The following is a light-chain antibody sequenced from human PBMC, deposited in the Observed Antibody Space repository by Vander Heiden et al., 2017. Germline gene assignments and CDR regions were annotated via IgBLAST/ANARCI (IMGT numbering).Light chain of an antibody. V-gene: IGKV1-6*01. CDR3: LHDYNYPWT. CDR2: GAS. Sequence: AIQMTTSPSSLSASLGDSVTITCRASQGIANDLGWYQQKPGKAPKLLIYGASTLQTGVPSRFTGSGSGADFILTISSLQPEDFATYYCLHDYNYPWTFGQGTKVEV. CDR1: QGIAND. J-gene: IGKJ1*01.